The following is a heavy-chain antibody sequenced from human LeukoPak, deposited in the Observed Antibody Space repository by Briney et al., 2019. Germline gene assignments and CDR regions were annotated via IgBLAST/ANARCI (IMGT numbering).Heavy chain of an antibody. J-gene: IGHJ4*02. Sequence: GGSVKVSCKASGYTFTSYGISWVRQAPGQGLEWMGGIIPIFGTANYAQKFQGRVTITADKSTGTAYMELSSLRSEDTAVYYCARDPGSSWYDYWGQGTLVTVSS. CDR1: GYTFTSYG. V-gene: IGHV1-69*06. CDR2: IIPIFGTA. D-gene: IGHD6-13*01. CDR3: ARDPGSSWYDY.